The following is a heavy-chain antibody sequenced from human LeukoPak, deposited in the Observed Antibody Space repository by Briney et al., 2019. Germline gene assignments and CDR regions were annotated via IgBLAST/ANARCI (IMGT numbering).Heavy chain of an antibody. CDR3: ARGPYYYDSSGYYQSRFDY. D-gene: IGHD3-22*01. CDR2: INPNSGGT. J-gene: IGHJ4*02. V-gene: IGHV1-2*02. CDR1: GYTFTGYY. Sequence: EASVKVSCKASGYTFTGYYMHWVRQAPGQGLEWMGWINPNSGGTNYAQKFQGRVTMTRDTSISTAYMELSRLRSDDTAVYYCARGPYYYDSSGYYQSRFDYWGQGTLVTVSS.